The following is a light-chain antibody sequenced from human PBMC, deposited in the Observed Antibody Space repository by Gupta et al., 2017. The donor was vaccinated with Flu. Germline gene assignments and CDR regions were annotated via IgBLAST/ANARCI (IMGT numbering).Light chain of an antibody. CDR3: QQYYSSPLT. J-gene: IGKJ4*01. CDR1: QSVLYSSNNKNY. V-gene: IGKV4-1*01. CDR2: WAS. Sequence: SLGERATINCKSSQSVLYSSNNKNYLAWYQQKPGQPPKLLIYWASTRESGVPDRFSGSGSGTDFTLTISSLQAEDVAVYYCQQYYSSPLTFGGGTKVEIK.